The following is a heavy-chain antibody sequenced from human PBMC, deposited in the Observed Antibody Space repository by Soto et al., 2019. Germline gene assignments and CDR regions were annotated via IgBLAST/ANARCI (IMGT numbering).Heavy chain of an antibody. CDR3: ATERMSSGWTSYYYYGMDV. V-gene: IGHV1-24*01. D-gene: IGHD6-19*01. J-gene: IGHJ6*02. CDR2: FDPEDGET. Sequence: ASVKVSCKVSGYTLTELSMHWVRQAPGKGLEWMGGFDPEDGETIYAQKFQGRVTMTEDTSTDTAYMELSSLRSEDTAVYYCATERMSSGWTSYYYYGMDVWGQGTTVTVSS. CDR1: GYTLTELS.